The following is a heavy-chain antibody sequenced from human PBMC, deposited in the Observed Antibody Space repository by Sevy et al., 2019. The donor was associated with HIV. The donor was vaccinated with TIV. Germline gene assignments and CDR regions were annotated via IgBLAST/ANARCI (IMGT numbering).Heavy chain of an antibody. CDR2: ISSSASTI. CDR1: GFTFSSYE. J-gene: IGHJ4*02. V-gene: IGHV3-48*03. CDR3: ARDLPPSATTVAHFDY. Sequence: GESLKIPCAASGFTFSSYEMNWVRQAPGKGLEWVSFISSSASTISYADSVKGRFTISRDNAKNSLYLQMNSLRADDTAIYYCARDLPPSATTVAHFDYWGQGTLVTVSS. D-gene: IGHD4-17*01.